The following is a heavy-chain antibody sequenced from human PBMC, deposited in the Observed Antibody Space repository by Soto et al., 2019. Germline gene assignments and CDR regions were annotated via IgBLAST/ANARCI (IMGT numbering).Heavy chain of an antibody. Sequence: EVQLVESGGGLVQPGGSLRLSCAASGFTFSSYAMHWVRQAPGKGLEYVSAISSNGGITYYANSVKGRFTISRDNSKNTLYLQMGSLRAEDMAVYYCASSAAGYYFDYWGQGTLVTVSS. J-gene: IGHJ4*02. CDR2: ISSNGGIT. V-gene: IGHV3-64*01. CDR1: GFTFSSYA. CDR3: ASSAAGYYFDY. D-gene: IGHD6-13*01.